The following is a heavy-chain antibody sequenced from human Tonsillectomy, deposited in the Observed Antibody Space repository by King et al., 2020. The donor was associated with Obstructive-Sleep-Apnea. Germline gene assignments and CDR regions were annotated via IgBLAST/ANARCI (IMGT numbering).Heavy chain of an antibody. V-gene: IGHV1-2*02. D-gene: IGHD1-26*01. CDR3: ATYGLVGGINYFDY. CDR2: INPKSGDP. CDR1: GYIFTGYY. Sequence: QLVQSGAEVKKPGAAVKVSCKASGYIFTGYYMHWVRQAPGQGLEWMGWINPKSGDPKYEQKFQGRVTLTRDPSISTAYMVLSRLGSDDTAVYYCATYGLVGGINYFDYWGQGTLVTVSS. J-gene: IGHJ4*02.